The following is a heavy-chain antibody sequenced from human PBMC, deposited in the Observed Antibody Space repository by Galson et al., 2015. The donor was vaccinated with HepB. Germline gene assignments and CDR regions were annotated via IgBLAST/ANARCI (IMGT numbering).Heavy chain of an antibody. CDR2: ISAYNGNT. D-gene: IGHD3-22*01. Sequence: SVKVSCKASGYTFTSYGISWVRQAPGQGLEWMGWISAYNGNTNYAQKLQGRVTMTTDTSTSTAYMELRSLRSDDTAVYYCARVPSYDSSGYYGPGTSLDAFDIWGQGTMVTVSS. CDR1: GYTFTSYG. V-gene: IGHV1-18*01. J-gene: IGHJ3*02. CDR3: ARVPSYDSSGYYGPGTSLDAFDI.